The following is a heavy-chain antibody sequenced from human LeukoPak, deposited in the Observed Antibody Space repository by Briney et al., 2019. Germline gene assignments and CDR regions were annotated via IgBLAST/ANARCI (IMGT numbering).Heavy chain of an antibody. Sequence: GASVKVSCKASGYTFTGYYMHWVRQAPGQGLEWMGWISAYNGNTNYAQKLQGRVTMTTDTSTSTAYMELRSLRSDDKAVYYCARGVSSGWYDYFDYWGQGTLVTVSS. V-gene: IGHV1-18*04. CDR1: GYTFTGYY. CDR3: ARGVSSGWYDYFDY. J-gene: IGHJ4*02. CDR2: ISAYNGNT. D-gene: IGHD6-19*01.